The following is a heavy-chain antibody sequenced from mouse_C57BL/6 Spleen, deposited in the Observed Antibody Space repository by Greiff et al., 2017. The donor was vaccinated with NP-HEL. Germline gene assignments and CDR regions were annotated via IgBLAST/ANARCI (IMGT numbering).Heavy chain of an antibody. D-gene: IGHD2-12*01. CDR1: GYTFTDYY. Sequence: VQLQQSGAELVRPGASVKLSCKASGYTFTDYYINWVKQRPGQGLEWIARIYPGSGNTYYNEKFKGKATLTAEKSSSTAYMQLSSLTSEDSAVYFCARSLYDNYAMDYWGQGTSVTVSS. CDR3: ARSLYDNYAMDY. V-gene: IGHV1-76*01. J-gene: IGHJ4*01. CDR2: IYPGSGNT.